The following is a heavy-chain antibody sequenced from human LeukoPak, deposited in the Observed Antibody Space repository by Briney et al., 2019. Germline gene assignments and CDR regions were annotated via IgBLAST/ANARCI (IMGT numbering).Heavy chain of an antibody. CDR2: INPNNGDT. CDR3: ARDLRSANY. V-gene: IGHV1-2*02. D-gene: IGHD3-3*01. CDR1: GGTFSSYA. Sequence: ASVKVSCKASGGTFSSYAISWVRQAPGQGLEWLGWINPNNGDTSYAQNFQGRVTMTRDTSITTAYMELSGLRSDDTAVYYCARDLRSANYWGQGTLVTVSS. J-gene: IGHJ4*02.